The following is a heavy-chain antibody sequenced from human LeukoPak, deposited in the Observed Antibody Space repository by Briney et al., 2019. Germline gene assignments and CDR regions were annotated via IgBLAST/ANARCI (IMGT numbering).Heavy chain of an antibody. CDR2: IYYSGST. D-gene: IGHD3-10*01. V-gene: IGHV4-38-2*02. CDR3: ARVRIQRFGEFFRVPTVFDP. Sequence: EPSETLSLTCTVSGYSISSGYYWGWIRQPPGKGLEWIGSIYYSGSTYYNPSLKSRVTISVDTSKNQFSLKLSSVTAADTAVYYCARVRIQRFGEFFRVPTVFDPWGQGTLVTVSS. J-gene: IGHJ5*02. CDR1: GYSISSGYY.